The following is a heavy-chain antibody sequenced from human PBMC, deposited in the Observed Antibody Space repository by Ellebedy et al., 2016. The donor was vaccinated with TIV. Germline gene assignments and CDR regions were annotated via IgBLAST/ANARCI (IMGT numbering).Heavy chain of an antibody. CDR2: ISGDGGST. D-gene: IGHD3-22*01. CDR1: GFTFDDYA. V-gene: IGHV3-43*02. J-gene: IGHJ4*02. CDR3: AKSPWTSYYSYSSGYYFVF. Sequence: PGGSLRLSCAASGFTFDDYAMHWVRQAPGKGLEWVSLISGDGGSTYYADSVKGRFTISRDSSKNTVYLQMNSLRAEDTAVYYCAKSPWTSYYSYSSGYYFVFWGQGALVTVSS.